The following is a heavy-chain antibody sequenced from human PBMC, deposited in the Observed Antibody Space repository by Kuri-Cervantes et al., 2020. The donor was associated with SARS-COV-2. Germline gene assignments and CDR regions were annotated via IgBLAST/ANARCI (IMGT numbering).Heavy chain of an antibody. CDR1: GFTFSGHW. J-gene: IGHJ4*02. V-gene: IGHV3-74*01. CDR2: INPDGSYT. CDR3: VRDGDHWNFDY. D-gene: IGHD1-1*01. Sequence: ETLSLTCAASGFTFSGHWIHWVRQAPGKGLVWVSRINPDGSYTNNADSVKGRFTLSRDNAKNMLFLQMNSLRAEDTAVYYCVRDGDHWNFDYWGQGALVTVSS.